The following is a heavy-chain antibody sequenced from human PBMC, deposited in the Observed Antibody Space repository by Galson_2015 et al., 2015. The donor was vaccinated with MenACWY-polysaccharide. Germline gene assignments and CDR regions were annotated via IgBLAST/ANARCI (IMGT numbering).Heavy chain of an antibody. CDR2: IDSDGSST. Sequence: SLRLSCAASEFTFSRYWMNWVRQAPGKGLVWVSRIDSDGSSTSYADSVKGRFTISRDNAKNTLYLQMNSLRAEDTAVYYCAVHCSSTSCYSPLSRFWGQGTMVTVSS. CDR3: AVHCSSTSCYSPLSRF. J-gene: IGHJ3*01. V-gene: IGHV3-74*01. CDR1: EFTFSRYW. D-gene: IGHD2-2*01.